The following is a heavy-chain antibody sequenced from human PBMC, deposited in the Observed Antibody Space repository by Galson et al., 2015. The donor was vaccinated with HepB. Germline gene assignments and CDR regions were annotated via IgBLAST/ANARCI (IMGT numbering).Heavy chain of an antibody. J-gene: IGHJ4*02. CDR2: IYSDGSI. CDR3: ASGRGFWSGYSQDY. V-gene: IGHV3-66*02. D-gene: IGHD3-3*01. CDR1: GVTVSNNY. Sequence: LRLSCAASGVTVSNNYMSWVRQAPGMGLEWVSVIYSDGSIYYIDSVKGRFTISRDNSKNTLYLQMNSLRAEDTAVYYCASGRGFWSGYSQDYWGQGTLVTVSS.